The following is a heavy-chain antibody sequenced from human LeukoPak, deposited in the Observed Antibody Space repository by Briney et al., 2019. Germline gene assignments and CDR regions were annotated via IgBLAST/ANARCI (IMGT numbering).Heavy chain of an antibody. CDR1: GGSISSYY. J-gene: IGHJ6*03. CDR3: ARADYYHYYMDV. V-gene: IGHV4-59*08. Sequence: SETLSLTCTVSGGSISSYYWSWIRQPPGKGLEWIGHIYYSGSTNYNPSLKSRVTISVDTSRNQFSLKLNSVTAADTAVYYCARADYYHYYMDVWGKGTTVTVSS. CDR2: IYYSGST.